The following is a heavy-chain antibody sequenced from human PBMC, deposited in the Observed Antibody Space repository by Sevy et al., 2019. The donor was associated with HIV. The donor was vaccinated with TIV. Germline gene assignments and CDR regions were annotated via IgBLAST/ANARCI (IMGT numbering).Heavy chain of an antibody. CDR3: VRGGGNGWYYFDY. CDR2: IILILDTV. Sequence: ASVKVSCKASGGIFKSYGISWVRQAPGQGLEWMGGIILILDTVHYAQKFQGRVTITADESTKTAYMELSSLRSEDTAVYYCVRGGGNGWYYFDYWGQETLVTVSS. J-gene: IGHJ4*02. D-gene: IGHD6-19*01. V-gene: IGHV1-69*13. CDR1: GGIFKSYG.